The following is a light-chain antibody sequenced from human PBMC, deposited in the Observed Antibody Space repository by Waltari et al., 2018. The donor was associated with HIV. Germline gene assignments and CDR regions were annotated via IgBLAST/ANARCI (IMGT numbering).Light chain of an antibody. CDR3: QQRSNWPPV. J-gene: IGKJ4*01. CDR1: QSVSSY. Sequence: EIVLTQSPATLSLSPGERATLSCRASQSVSSYLAWYQHKPGQAPRLLIYDASNRATGIPARFSGSGSGTDFTLTISSLEPEDFAVYYCQQRSNWPPVLGGGTKVEIK. CDR2: DAS. V-gene: IGKV3-11*01.